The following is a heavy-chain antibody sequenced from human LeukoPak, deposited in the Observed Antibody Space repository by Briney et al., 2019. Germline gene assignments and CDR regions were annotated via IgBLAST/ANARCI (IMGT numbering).Heavy chain of an antibody. CDR3: ARGLGTGTGAY. CDR2: INHSGST. Sequence: SETLSLTCAVYGGSFSGYYWSWIRQPPGKGLEWIGEINHSGSTNYNPSLKSRVTISADTSENQFSLKLSSVTAADTAVYYCARGLGTGTGAYWGQGTLVTVSS. CDR1: GGSFSGYY. V-gene: IGHV4-34*01. D-gene: IGHD1-1*01. J-gene: IGHJ4*02.